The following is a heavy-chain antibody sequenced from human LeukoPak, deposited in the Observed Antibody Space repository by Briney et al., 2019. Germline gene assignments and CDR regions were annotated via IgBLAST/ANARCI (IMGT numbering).Heavy chain of an antibody. CDR2: IYLSGIT. J-gene: IGHJ5*02. D-gene: IGHD3-10*01. Sequence: SETLSLTCSVSGGSISTSGYYWGWIRQPPGKGLEWIGSIYLSGITYYNPSLKSRVTISVDTSKNQFSLKLSSVTAADTAVYYCARSYGSGSYYKGNWFDPWGQGTLVTVSS. CDR1: GGSISTSGYY. V-gene: IGHV4-39*01. CDR3: ARSYGSGSYYKGNWFDP.